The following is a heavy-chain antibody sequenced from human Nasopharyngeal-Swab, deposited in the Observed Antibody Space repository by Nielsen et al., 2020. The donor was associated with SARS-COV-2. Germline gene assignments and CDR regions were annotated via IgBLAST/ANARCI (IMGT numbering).Heavy chain of an antibody. Sequence: ASVKLSCKASGYTFTSYDINWVRQATGQGREWMGGFDPEDGETIYAQKFQGRVTMTEDTSTDTAYMELSSLRSEDTAVYYCATDLPVRRSEWELLQAPYYYYGMDVWGQGTTVTVSS. CDR3: ATDLPVRRSEWELLQAPYYYYGMDV. CDR2: FDPEDGET. J-gene: IGHJ6*02. D-gene: IGHD1-26*01. CDR1: GYTFTSYD. V-gene: IGHV1-24*01.